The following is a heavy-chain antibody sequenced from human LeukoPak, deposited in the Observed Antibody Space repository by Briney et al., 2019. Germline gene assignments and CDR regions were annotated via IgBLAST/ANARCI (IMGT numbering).Heavy chain of an antibody. D-gene: IGHD3-10*01. CDR2: ITGSGNNI. V-gene: IGHV3-23*01. J-gene: IGHJ4*02. Sequence: PGGSLRLSCAASGFTLSSYDMHWVRQAPGKGLEWVSHITGSGNNIYYADSVKGRFTISRDNSKNTLFLQMNSLRAEDTAVFYCAKADGSGHYYNVFGYWGLGTLVTVSS. CDR1: GFTLSSYD. CDR3: AKADGSGHYYNVFGY.